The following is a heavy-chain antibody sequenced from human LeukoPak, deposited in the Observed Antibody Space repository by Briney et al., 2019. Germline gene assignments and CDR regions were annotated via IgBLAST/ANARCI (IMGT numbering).Heavy chain of an antibody. CDR3: ARDILLWFGELTASDSYYYGMDV. CDR1: GYTFTSYA. J-gene: IGHJ6*02. Sequence: ASVKVSCKASGYTFTSYAIHWVRQAPGQRLEWMGWISAGNGNTKYSQNFQGRVTFISNTSATTAFMELSSLRSEDAAVYYCARDILLWFGELTASDSYYYGMDVWGQGTTVTVSS. CDR2: ISAGNGNT. V-gene: IGHV1-3*01. D-gene: IGHD3-10*01.